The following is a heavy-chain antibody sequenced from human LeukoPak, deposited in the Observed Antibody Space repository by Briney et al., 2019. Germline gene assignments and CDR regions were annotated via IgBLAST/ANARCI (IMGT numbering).Heavy chain of an antibody. J-gene: IGHJ4*02. V-gene: IGHV4-59*01. Sequence: SETLSLTCAVSGGSISSYYWSWIRHPPEKGLEWSCYIYYSVSTNYNPSLKRRVTISVDTSKNQLSLKLRSVTAADKAVYYCARDRSGRSWFLDHWGQGTLVTVSS. CDR2: IYYSVST. CDR1: GGSISSYY. D-gene: IGHD6-13*01. CDR3: ARDRSGRSWFLDH.